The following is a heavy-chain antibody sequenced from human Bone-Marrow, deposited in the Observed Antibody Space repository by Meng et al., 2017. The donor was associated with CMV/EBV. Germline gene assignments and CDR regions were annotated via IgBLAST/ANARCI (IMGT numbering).Heavy chain of an antibody. CDR1: SGSISSSDW. CDR3: ARDLTNNCSGGSCYRWFDP. D-gene: IGHD2-15*01. Sequence: SETLSLTCGVSSGSISSSDWWSWVRHPPGKGLEWIRQIFHSGNTTYNPSLRSRVSISVDRSQNQPSLQLNFVTAAYTAVYYCARDLTNNCSGGSCYRWFDPWGQGTLVTVPS. CDR2: IFHSGNT. J-gene: IGHJ5*02. V-gene: IGHV4-4*02.